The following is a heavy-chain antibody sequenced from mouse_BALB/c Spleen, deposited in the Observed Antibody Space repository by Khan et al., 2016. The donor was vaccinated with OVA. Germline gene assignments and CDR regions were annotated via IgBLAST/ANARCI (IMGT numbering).Heavy chain of an antibody. J-gene: IGHJ4*01. CDR2: IYPGDGDT. CDR1: GYTFTAYD. V-gene: IGHV1S56*01. CDR3: AREGLRGVGIDY. D-gene: IGHD2-4*01. Sequence: QVQLKESGPELVKPGALVKISCKASGYTFTAYDINWVKQRPGQGLEWIGWIYPGDGDTRYNENFKGKATLTADKSSNTAYMPLSSRTSEDSAVYFCAREGLRGVGIDYWGQGTSVSVSS.